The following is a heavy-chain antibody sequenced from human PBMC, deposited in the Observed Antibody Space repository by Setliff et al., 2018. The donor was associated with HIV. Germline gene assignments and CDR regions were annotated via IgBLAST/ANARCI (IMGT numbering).Heavy chain of an antibody. J-gene: IGHJ5*02. CDR1: GDSVFSTKYY. D-gene: IGHD6-19*01. CDR2: IYYSGST. CDR3: ARVRAVAGSPPGT. V-gene: IGHV4-39*07. Sequence: PSETLSLTCTVSGDSVFSTKYYWAWIRQPPGKRLEWVASIYYSGSTYYNPSLERRATISEASSKKQLSLELISVTAADTAIYYCARVRAVAGSPPGTWGQGTLVTVSS.